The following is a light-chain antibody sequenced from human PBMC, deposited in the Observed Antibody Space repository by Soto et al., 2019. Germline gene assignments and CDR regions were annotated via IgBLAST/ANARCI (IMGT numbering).Light chain of an antibody. CDR3: QQRSNWPRT. CDR1: QSVSSN. CDR2: DAS. V-gene: IGKV3-11*01. J-gene: IGKJ1*01. Sequence: TQSPATLSVSPGESATLSCRASQSVSSNLAWYQQKPGQAPRLLIYDASNRATGIPARFSGSGSGTDFTLTISSLEPEDFAVYYCQQRSNWPRTFGQGTKVDI.